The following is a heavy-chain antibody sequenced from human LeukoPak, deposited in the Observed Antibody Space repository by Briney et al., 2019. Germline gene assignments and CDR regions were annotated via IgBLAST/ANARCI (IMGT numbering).Heavy chain of an antibody. Sequence: PGGSLRLSCAASGFTFSDYYMSWIRQAPGKGLEWVSYISDSSSYTDHADSVKGRFTISRDNSKNSLYLQMNSLRAEDTAVYYCARRYTGYGILDYWGQGTLVTVSS. D-gene: IGHD5-12*01. J-gene: IGHJ4*02. CDR3: ARRYTGYGILDY. V-gene: IGHV3-11*03. CDR2: ISDSSSYT. CDR1: GFTFSDYY.